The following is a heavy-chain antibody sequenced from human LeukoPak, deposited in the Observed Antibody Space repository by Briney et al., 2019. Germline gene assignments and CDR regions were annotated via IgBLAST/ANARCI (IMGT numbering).Heavy chain of an antibody. D-gene: IGHD6-19*01. CDR2: IYYSGST. V-gene: IGHV4-59*01. J-gene: IGHJ5*02. Sequence: APETLSLTCTVSGGSISSYYWSWLRQPPGKGLEWLGYIYYSGSTNYNPSLKSRVTISVDKSKNQFSLKLSSATAADTAVYYCAKTYSSGWYNWFDPWGQGTLVTVSS. CDR3: AKTYSSGWYNWFDP. CDR1: GGSISSYY.